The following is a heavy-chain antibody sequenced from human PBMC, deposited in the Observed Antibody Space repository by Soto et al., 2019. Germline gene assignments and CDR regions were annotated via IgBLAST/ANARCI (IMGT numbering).Heavy chain of an antibody. J-gene: IGHJ5*02. CDR2: IYTSGST. CDR1: GGSISSYY. CDR3: AREDWNYRGGWFDP. V-gene: IGHV4-4*07. Sequence: ASETLSLTCTVSGGSISSYYWSWIRQPAGKGLEWIGRIYTSGSTNYNPSLKSRVTMSVDTSKNQFSLKLSSVTAADTAVYYCAREDWNYRGGWFDPWGQGTLVTVS. D-gene: IGHD1-7*01.